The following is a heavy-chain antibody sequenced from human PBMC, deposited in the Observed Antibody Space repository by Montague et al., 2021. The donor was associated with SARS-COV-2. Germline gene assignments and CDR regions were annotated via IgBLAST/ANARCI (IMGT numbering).Heavy chain of an antibody. Sequence: KKNSGSTNYNPSLKSRVTISVDTSKNQFSLKLSSVTAADTAVYYCARGYQLRFLECSYGHSTFDYWGQGTLVTVSS. CDR2: KKNSGST. J-gene: IGHJ4*02. V-gene: IGHV4-34*01. CDR3: ARGYQLRFLECSYGHSTFDY. D-gene: IGHD3-3*01.